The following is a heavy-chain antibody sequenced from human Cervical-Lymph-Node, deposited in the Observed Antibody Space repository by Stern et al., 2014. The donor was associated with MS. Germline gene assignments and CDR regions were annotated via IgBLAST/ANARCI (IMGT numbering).Heavy chain of an antibody. J-gene: IGHJ1*01. CDR2: INPSGVSA. CDR3: AEGYSSGWGAEYFQH. V-gene: IGHV1-46*01. D-gene: IGHD6-19*01. Sequence: QVQLVQSGAEVKKPGASVKVSCKASGYAFTRYYMHWVRQAPGQGLEWMGKINPSGVSANYAQTFQGRVTMTRDTSTSTVYMELSSLRSEDTAVYYCAEGYSSGWGAEYFQHWGQGTLVTVS. CDR1: GYAFTRYY.